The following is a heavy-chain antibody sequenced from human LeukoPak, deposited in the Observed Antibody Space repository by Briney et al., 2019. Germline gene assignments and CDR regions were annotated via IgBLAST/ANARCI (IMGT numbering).Heavy chain of an antibody. CDR3: AKDQSITAAAPNDY. CDR2: ISGRGGST. CDR1: GFTFSSYA. J-gene: IGHJ4*02. Sequence: GGSLRLSCAASGFTFSSYAMSWVRQAPGKGLEWVSAISGRGGSTYYADSVKGRFTISRDNSKNTLYLQMNSLRAEDTAVYYCAKDQSITAAAPNDYWGQGTLVTVSS. V-gene: IGHV3-23*01. D-gene: IGHD6-25*01.